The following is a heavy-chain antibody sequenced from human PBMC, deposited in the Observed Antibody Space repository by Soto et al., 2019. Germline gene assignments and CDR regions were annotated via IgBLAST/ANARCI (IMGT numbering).Heavy chain of an antibody. CDR1: GYTFTGYY. V-gene: IGHV1-2*02. D-gene: IGHD6-6*01. Sequence: ASVKVSCKASGYTFTGYYMHWVRQAPGEGLEWMGWINPNSGGTNYAQKFQGRVTMTRDTSISTAYMELSRLRSDDTAVYYCARAEGRGIAARRSFDYWGQGTLVTVSS. CDR2: INPNSGGT. J-gene: IGHJ4*02. CDR3: ARAEGRGIAARRSFDY.